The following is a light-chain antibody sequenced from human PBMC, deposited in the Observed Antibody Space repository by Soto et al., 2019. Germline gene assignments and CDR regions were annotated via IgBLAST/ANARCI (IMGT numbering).Light chain of an antibody. J-gene: IGKJ1*01. CDR1: QSVSSN. CDR2: GAS. CDR3: QQYSSWSPVT. Sequence: EIVMTQSPATLSVSPGERATLSCRASQSVSSNLAWYQQKPGQAPRLLIYGASTRANGIPASFSGSGSGKEFTLSISSLQSEDFAVYYCQQYSSWSPVTFGQGTKVEIK. V-gene: IGKV3-15*01.